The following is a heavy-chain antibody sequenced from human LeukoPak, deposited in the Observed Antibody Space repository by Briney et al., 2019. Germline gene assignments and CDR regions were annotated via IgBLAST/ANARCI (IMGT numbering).Heavy chain of an antibody. D-gene: IGHD6-19*01. Sequence: GGSLRLSCAASGFIFSNAWMSWVRQAPGKGLEWVGRIKSKTDGGTTDYAAPVKGRFTISRDDSKNTLYLQMNSLKTEDTAVYYCTTVQSIRSGWSRFDYWGQGTLVTVSS. CDR2: IKSKTDGGTT. J-gene: IGHJ4*02. CDR1: GFIFSNAW. CDR3: TTVQSIRSGWSRFDY. V-gene: IGHV3-15*01.